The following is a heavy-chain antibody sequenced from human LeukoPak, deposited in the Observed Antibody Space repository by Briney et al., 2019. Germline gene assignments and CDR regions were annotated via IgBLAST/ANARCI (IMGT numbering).Heavy chain of an antibody. J-gene: IGHJ4*02. CDR3: ARERNLEIAVAGTIFDY. V-gene: IGHV3-11*04. CDR2: ISSSGSTI. CDR1: GFTFSDYY. D-gene: IGHD6-19*01. Sequence: GGSLRLSCAASGFTFSDYYMSWIRQAPGKGLEWVSYISSSGSTIYYADSVKGRFTISRDNSKNTLYLQMKSLRAEDTAVYYCARERNLEIAVAGTIFDYWGQGTLVTVSS.